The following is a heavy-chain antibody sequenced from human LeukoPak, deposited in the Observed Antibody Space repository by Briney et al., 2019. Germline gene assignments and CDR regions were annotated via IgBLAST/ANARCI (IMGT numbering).Heavy chain of an antibody. V-gene: IGHV1-69*01. Sequence: SVKVSCKASGGTFSSYAISWVRQAPGQGLEWMGGIIPIFGTANYAQKFQGRITITADESTSTAYMELSSLRSEDTAVYYCARGAGYSGYDRSGEFDYWGQGTLVTVSS. J-gene: IGHJ4*02. D-gene: IGHD5-12*01. CDR3: ARGAGYSGYDRSGEFDY. CDR2: IIPIFGTA. CDR1: GGTFSSYA.